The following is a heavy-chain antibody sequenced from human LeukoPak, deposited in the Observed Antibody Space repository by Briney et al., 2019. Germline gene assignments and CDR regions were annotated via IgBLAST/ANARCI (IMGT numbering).Heavy chain of an antibody. J-gene: IGHJ5*02. CDR1: GGTFSIYA. CDR3: ARGTSAGYGYNWFDP. V-gene: IGHV1-8*02. CDR2: MNPNSGNT. D-gene: IGHD6-25*01. Sequence: GASVKVSCKASGGTFSIYAISWVRQAPGQGLEWMGWMNPNSGNTGYAQKFQGRVTMTRNTSISTAYMELSSLRSEDTAVYYCARGTSAGYGYNWFDPWGQGTLVTVSS.